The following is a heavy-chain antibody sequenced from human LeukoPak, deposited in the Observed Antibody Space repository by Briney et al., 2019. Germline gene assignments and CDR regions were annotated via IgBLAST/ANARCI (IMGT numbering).Heavy chain of an antibody. CDR2: IRGSGSGGSP. Sequence: QTGGSLRLSCAASGFTFSSSAMSWVRQAPGKGLEGFSSIRGSGSGGSPYYADSVKGRFTISRDNPKNTLYLQMNSLGAEYTAVYYCAKSGYNRFDYWGQGTLVTVSS. CDR1: GFTFSSSA. V-gene: IGHV3-23*01. J-gene: IGHJ4*02. D-gene: IGHD5-24*01. CDR3: AKSGYNRFDY.